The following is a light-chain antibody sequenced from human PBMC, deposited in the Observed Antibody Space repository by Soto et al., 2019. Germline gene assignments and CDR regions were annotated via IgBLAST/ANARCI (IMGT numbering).Light chain of an antibody. CDR1: QSVSSN. V-gene: IGKV3-20*01. CDR2: AAS. J-gene: IGKJ1*01. CDR3: QQYISYRA. Sequence: EIVLTQSPGTLSLSPGERATLSCRASQSVSSNLAWYQQKPGQAPRLLIYAASSRATGIPDRFSGSGSGTDFTLTINGLQPDDFAIYYCQQYISYRAFGQGTKVDIK.